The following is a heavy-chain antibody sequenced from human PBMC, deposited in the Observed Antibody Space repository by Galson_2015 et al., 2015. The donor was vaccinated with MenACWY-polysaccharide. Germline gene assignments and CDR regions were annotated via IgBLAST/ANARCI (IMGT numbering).Heavy chain of an antibody. Sequence: PVKVSCKASGYSFTSFGISWVRQAPGQGLEWMGWISVYNGNTNYAQKVQGRATMTTDTSTSTAYMELRILRSDDTAVYYCARDLGYMVRGIIPLFDFWGQGTLVTVSS. CDR3: ARDLGYMVRGIIPLFDF. J-gene: IGHJ4*02. CDR2: ISVYNGNT. D-gene: IGHD3-10*01. V-gene: IGHV1-18*01. CDR1: GYSFTSFG.